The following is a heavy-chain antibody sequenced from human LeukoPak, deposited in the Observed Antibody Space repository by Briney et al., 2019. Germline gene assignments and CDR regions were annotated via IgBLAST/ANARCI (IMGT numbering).Heavy chain of an antibody. CDR2: ISSSSSYT. D-gene: IGHD6-13*01. V-gene: IGHV3-11*06. CDR1: GFTFSDYY. Sequence: NPGGSLRLSCAASGFTFSDYYMSWIRQAPGKGLEWVSYISSSSSYTNYADSVKGRFTISRDKSKNTLHLQMNSLRVEDTAVYYCVRSWYLFDYWGQGTLVTVSS. CDR3: VRSWYLFDY. J-gene: IGHJ4*02.